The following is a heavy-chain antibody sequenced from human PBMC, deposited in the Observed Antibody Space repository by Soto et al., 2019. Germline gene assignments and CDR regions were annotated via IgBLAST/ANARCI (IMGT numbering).Heavy chain of an antibody. V-gene: IGHV4-59*01. Sequence: ETLSLTCTVSGGSLSGSYCSWIRKSPGKSLEWIASISYTGGTTHNPSLKSRVTLSVDTSKNQFSLSLTSVTPADTAAYYCATGGGWLHNSYIRGLYFDYWGQGVLVTVSS. D-gene: IGHD3-3*02. CDR2: ISYTGGT. J-gene: IGHJ4*02. CDR1: GGSLSGSY. CDR3: ATGGGWLHNSYIRGLYFDY.